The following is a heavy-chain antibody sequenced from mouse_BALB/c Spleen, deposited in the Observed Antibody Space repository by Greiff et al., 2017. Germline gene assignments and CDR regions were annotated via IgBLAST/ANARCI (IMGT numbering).Heavy chain of an antibody. CDR2: ISYSGST. CDR1: GYSITSDYA. CDR3: ARSGGLRLRAMDY. J-gene: IGHJ4*01. V-gene: IGHV3-2*02. Sequence: VQLKQSGPGLVKPSQSLSLTCTVTGYSITSDYAWNWIRQFPGNKLEWMGYISYSGSTSYNPSLKSRISITRDTSKNQFFLQLNSVTTEDTATYYCARSGGLRLRAMDYWGQGTSVTVSS. D-gene: IGHD1-2*01.